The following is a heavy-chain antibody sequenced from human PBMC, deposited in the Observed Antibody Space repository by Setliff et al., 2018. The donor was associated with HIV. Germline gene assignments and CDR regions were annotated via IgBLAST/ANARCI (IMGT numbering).Heavy chain of an antibody. V-gene: IGHV3-23*01. CDR1: GFTFSSYA. CDR2: ISSSAGST. Sequence: GGSLRLSCAASGFTFSSYAMSWVRQTPGKGLEWVSFISSSAGSTYYSDSVKGRFTISRDNSKNTLSLQMNSLRAEDAAVYYCARGVFDYWGQGALVTVSS. CDR3: ARGVFDY. J-gene: IGHJ4*02.